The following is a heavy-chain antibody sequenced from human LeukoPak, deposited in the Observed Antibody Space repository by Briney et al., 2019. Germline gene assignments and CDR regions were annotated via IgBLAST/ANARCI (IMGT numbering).Heavy chain of an antibody. CDR3: ARDSSGWFDPNYFDY. V-gene: IGHV4-59*01. Sequence: SETLSLTCTVSGGSISSYYWSWIRQPPGKGLEWIGYIYYSGSTNYNPSLKSRVTISVDTSKNQFSLKLSSVTAADTAVYYCARDSSGWFDPNYFDYWGQGTLVTVSS. CDR1: GGSISSYY. J-gene: IGHJ4*02. CDR2: IYYSGST. D-gene: IGHD6-19*01.